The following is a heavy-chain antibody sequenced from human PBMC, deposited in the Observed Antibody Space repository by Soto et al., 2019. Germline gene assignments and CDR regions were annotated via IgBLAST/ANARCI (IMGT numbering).Heavy chain of an antibody. D-gene: IGHD1-1*01. CDR2: INDDGIST. Sequence: GGSLSLSCAASGFTFSMYWMHWVRQVPGKGPEWVSRINDDGISTNYADSVKGRFTISRDNAKNTLYLQMNALRVEDTAVYYCTRGPRSTSTGTGAFWGQGTLVTVSS. V-gene: IGHV3-74*01. CDR3: TRGPRSTSTGTGAF. J-gene: IGHJ4*02. CDR1: GFTFSMYW.